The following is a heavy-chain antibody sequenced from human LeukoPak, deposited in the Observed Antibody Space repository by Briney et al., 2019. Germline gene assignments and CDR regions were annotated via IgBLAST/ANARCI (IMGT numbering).Heavy chain of an antibody. CDR3: ARAGSGSYWRREQVSYFDY. CDR1: GGTFSSYA. Sequence: SVTVSCKASGGTFSSYAISWVRQAAGQGLEWMGGIIPIFGTANYAQKFQGRVTITADESTSTAYMELSSLRSEDTAVYYCARAGSGSYWRREQVSYFDYWGQGTLVTVSS. J-gene: IGHJ4*02. V-gene: IGHV1-69*01. CDR2: IIPIFGTA. D-gene: IGHD1-26*01.